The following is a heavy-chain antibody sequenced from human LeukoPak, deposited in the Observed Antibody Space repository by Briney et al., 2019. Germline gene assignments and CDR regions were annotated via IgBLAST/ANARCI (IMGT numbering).Heavy chain of an antibody. D-gene: IGHD6-19*01. V-gene: IGHV3-7*01. J-gene: IGHJ4*02. CDR3: ARDGYSSGWYAFDY. Sequence: GGSLRLSCEASGFTFSNFWMSWVRQPPGKGLEWVANIKEDGSEKDYVDSVKGRFTISRDNAKNSLYLQMNSLRAEDTAVYYCARDGYSSGWYAFDYWGQGTLVTVSS. CDR1: GFTFSNFW. CDR2: IKEDGSEK.